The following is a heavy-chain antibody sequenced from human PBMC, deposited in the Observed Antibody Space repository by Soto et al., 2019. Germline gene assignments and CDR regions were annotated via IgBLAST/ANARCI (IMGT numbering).Heavy chain of an antibody. CDR1: GYSFTSYW. Sequence: GESLKISCKGSGYSFTSYWIGWVRQMPGKGLEWMGIIYPGDSDTRYSPSFQGQVTISADKSISTAYLQWSSLKASDTAMYYCAGRKKSPYYHYGMDVWSQGTTVTVS. J-gene: IGHJ6*02. CDR2: IYPGDSDT. V-gene: IGHV5-51*01. CDR3: AGRKKSPYYHYGMDV.